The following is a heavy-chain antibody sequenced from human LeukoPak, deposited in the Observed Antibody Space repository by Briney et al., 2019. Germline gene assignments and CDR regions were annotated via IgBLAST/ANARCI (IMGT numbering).Heavy chain of an antibody. D-gene: IGHD3-3*01. CDR1: GFTFSSYA. J-gene: IGHJ3*02. Sequence: GGSLRLSCAASGFTFSSYAMSWVRQAPGKGLEWVSAISGSGGSTYYADSVKGRFTISRDNSKNTLYLQMNSLRAEDTAVYYCAKGELRFLEWLSPPDAFDIWGQGTMVTVSS. V-gene: IGHV3-23*01. CDR3: AKGELRFLEWLSPPDAFDI. CDR2: ISGSGGST.